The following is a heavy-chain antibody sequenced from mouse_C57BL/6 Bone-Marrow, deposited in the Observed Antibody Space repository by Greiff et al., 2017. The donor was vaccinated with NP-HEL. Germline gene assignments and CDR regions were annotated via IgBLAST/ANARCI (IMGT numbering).Heavy chain of an antibody. J-gene: IGHJ4*01. V-gene: IGHV1-80*01. Sequence: QVHVKQSGAELVKPGASVKMSCKASGYAFSSYWMNWVKQRPGQGLEWIGNIYPGDGDTNYNGKFKGKATLTADKSSSTAYMQLSSLTSEDSAVYFWARSIRRGAMDYWGQGTSVTVSS. D-gene: IGHD1-2*01. CDR1: GYAFSSYW. CDR2: IYPGDGDT. CDR3: ARSIRRGAMDY.